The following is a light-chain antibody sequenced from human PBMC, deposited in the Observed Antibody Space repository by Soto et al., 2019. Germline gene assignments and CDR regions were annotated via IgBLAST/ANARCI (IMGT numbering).Light chain of an antibody. V-gene: IGLV2-14*03. CDR2: EVF. J-gene: IGLJ2*01. CDR3: CSYTTTSTFV. CDR1: SSDVGGYDY. Sequence: QSALTQPASVSGSPGQSITISCTGTSSDVGGYDYVSWYQQHPGKVPKLMIYEVFRRPSGISDRFSGSKSGNTASLTISGLQAEDEAHYYCCSYTTTSTFVFGGGTNLTVL.